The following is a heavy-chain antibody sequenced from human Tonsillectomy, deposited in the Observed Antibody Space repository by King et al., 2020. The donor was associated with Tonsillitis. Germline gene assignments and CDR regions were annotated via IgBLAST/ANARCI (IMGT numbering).Heavy chain of an antibody. V-gene: IGHV1-18*01. D-gene: IGHD6-6*01. J-gene: IGHJ6*02. CDR3: ARVGHRSSDYYYAMDV. Sequence: QLVQSGAEVKKPGASVKVSCKASGYTFSNYGISWVRRAPGQGLEWMAWISAYTGNTNYAQKLQGRVTMTTDTSTSTAYMELRSLRSDDTAVYYCARVGHRSSDYYYAMDVWGQGTTVTVSS. CDR2: ISAYTGNT. CDR1: GYTFSNYG.